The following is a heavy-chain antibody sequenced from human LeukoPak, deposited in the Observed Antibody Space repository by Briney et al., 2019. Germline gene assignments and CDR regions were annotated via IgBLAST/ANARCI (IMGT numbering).Heavy chain of an antibody. D-gene: IGHD5-18*01. J-gene: IGHJ4*02. Sequence: GGSLRLSCTASGFTFGDYAMSWVRQEPGKGLEWVGFIRSKAYGGTTEYAASVKGRFTISRDDSKSIDYLQMNSLKTEDTAVYYCTRRAAMEIGDYWGQGTLVTVSS. CDR3: TRRAAMEIGDY. CDR2: IRSKAYGGTT. CDR1: GFTFGDYA. V-gene: IGHV3-49*04.